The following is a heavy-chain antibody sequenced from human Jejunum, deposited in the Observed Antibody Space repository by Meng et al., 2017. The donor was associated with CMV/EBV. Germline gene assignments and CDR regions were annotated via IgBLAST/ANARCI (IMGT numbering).Heavy chain of an antibody. CDR1: GFSPITNGEG. J-gene: IGHJ4*02. Sequence: QIPLKYSGPTLVKPTQTLTLTCTFSGFSPITNGEGVGWIRQPPGKALEWLALIYRGDDKRYSPSLKSRLSIAKDTSKNEVVLTVTTMGPVDTGTYYCAHFVGGYYPSRPDYWGQGTLVTVSS. CDR2: IYRGDDK. V-gene: IGHV2-5*02. CDR3: AHFVGGYYPSRPDY. D-gene: IGHD1-26*01.